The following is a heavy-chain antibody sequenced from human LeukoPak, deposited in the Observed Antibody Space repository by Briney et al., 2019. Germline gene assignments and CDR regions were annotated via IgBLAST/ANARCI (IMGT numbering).Heavy chain of an antibody. D-gene: IGHD3-9*01. V-gene: IGHV1-2*02. J-gene: IGHJ4*02. CDR2: INPNSGGT. CDR3: ARDGNILTGYTIGDFDY. CDR1: GYTFTGYY. Sequence: GASVKVSCTASGYTFTGYYMHWVRQAPGQGLEWMGWINPNSGGTNYAQKFQGRVTMTRDTSISTAYMELSRLRSDDTAVYYCARDGNILTGYTIGDFDYWGQGTLVTVSS.